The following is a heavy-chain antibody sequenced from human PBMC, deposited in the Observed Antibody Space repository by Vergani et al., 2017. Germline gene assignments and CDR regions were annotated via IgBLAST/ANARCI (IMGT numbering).Heavy chain of an antibody. V-gene: IGHV7-4-1*02. CDR2: INTNSGNP. CDR1: GYTFTNYP. CDR3: ARGRQWRLTEYLYGMVG. Sequence: QVQLVQSGAELKKPGASVRISCEASGYTFTNYPPIWVRQAPGQGLEFMGWINTNSGNPTYAPGFTGRFVFSLDTSVSTAYLQISGLKAEDSAVYYCARGRQWRLTEYLYGMVGCGQRTTVAVSS. D-gene: IGHD6-19*01. J-gene: IGHJ6*02.